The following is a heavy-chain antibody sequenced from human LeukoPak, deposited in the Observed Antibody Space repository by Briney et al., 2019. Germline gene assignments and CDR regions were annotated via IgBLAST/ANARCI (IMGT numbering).Heavy chain of an antibody. CDR1: GYSFTSYW. V-gene: IGHV5-51*01. CDR3: ARLGRRSTRYSYGLGYYYGMDV. Sequence: GESLKISCKGSGYSFTSYWIGWVRQMPGKGLEWMGIIYPGDSDTRYSPSFQGQVTISADKSISTAYLQWSSLKASDTAMYYWARLGRRSTRYSYGLGYYYGMDVWGQGTTVTVSS. J-gene: IGHJ6*02. D-gene: IGHD5-18*01. CDR2: IYPGDSDT.